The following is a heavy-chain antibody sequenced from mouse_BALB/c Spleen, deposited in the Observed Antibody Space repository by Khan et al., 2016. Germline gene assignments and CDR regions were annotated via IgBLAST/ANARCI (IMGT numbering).Heavy chain of an antibody. CDR2: IWSGGST. J-gene: IGHJ2*01. Sequence: QVQLKESGPGLVQPSQSLSITCTVSGFSLTSYGVHWVRQSPGKGLEWLGVIWSGGSTDYNAAFISSLSISTDNSKSQAFFKMNSLQANDTAVYYCARNWDYWGQGTTLTVAS. CDR3: ARNWDY. CDR1: GFSLTSYG. V-gene: IGHV2-2*02.